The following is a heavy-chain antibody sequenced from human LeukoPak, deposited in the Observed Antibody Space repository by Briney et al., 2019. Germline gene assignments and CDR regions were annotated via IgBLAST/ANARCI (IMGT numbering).Heavy chain of an antibody. CDR2: ITTSGGST. CDR1: GFTFSSYA. V-gene: IGHV3-23*01. D-gene: IGHD3-22*01. CDR3: AIMHGYYDGSGYWVQ. Sequence: GGSLRLSCAASGFTFSSYAMSWVRQAPGKGLEWVSFITTSGGSTSYADSVEGRFTISRDNPRNTLYMQMNSLRDEDTAVYYCAIMHGYYDGSGYWVQWGQGTLVTVSS. J-gene: IGHJ4*02.